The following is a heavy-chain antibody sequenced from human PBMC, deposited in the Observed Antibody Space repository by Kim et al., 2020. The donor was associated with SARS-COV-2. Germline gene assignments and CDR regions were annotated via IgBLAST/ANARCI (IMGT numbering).Heavy chain of an antibody. CDR3: ARDARTVDFDY. J-gene: IGHJ4*02. Sequence: IYNEDSVKGRFTISRDNAKNPLYLQMNSLRAEDTAVYYCARDARTVDFDYWGQGTLVTVSS. V-gene: IGHV3-21*01. CDR2: I.